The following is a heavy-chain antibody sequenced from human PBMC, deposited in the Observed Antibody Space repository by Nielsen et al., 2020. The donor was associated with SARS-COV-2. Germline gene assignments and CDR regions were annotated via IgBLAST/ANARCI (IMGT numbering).Heavy chain of an antibody. V-gene: IGHV3-11*03. D-gene: IGHD5-18*01. CDR1: GFTFSDYY. CDR2: ISSSGSFT. Sequence: GGSLRLSCAASGFTFSDYYLSWVRQAPGKGLEWISYISSSGSFTNYADSVRGRFTISRDNGRNSVYLQMNSLGAEDTAVYYCARTGRNMVNYYGMDVWGQGTTVTVSS. J-gene: IGHJ6*02. CDR3: ARTGRNMVNYYGMDV.